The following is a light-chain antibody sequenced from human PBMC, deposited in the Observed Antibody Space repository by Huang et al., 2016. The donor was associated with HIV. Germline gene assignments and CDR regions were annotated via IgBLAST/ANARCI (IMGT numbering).Light chain of an antibody. CDR1: QGVHISY. Sequence: EIVLTQSPVTLSLSPGEGASLSCRASQGVHISYLAWYQQKPGQAPRLLIFGASNRATGVPHRFRGSESGTDFTLTISGLDPEDFAVYYCQQYGTLPYTFGQGTKLEI. J-gene: IGKJ2*01. CDR2: GAS. CDR3: QQYGTLPYT. V-gene: IGKV3-20*01.